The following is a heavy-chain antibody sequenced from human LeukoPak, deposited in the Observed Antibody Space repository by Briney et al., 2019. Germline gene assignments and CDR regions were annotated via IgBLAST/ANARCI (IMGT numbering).Heavy chain of an antibody. CDR2: MSHDGSIK. CDR3: AKEFYSSGWYGGNCDY. V-gene: IGHV3-30*18. CDR1: GFTFSSYG. J-gene: IGHJ4*02. Sequence: PGRPLRLSCAASGFTFSSYGMHWVRQAPGKGLEWVAVMSHDGSIKYYADSAKGRFTISRDNSKNTLYLQMNSLRPEDTAVYYCAKEFYSSGWYGGNCDYWGQGTQVTVSP. D-gene: IGHD6-19*01.